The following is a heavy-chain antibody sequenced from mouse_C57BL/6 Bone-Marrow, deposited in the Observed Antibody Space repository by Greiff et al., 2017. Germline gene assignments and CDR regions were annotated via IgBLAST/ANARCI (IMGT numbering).Heavy chain of an antibody. J-gene: IGHJ4*01. Sequence: QLKQSGPELVKPGASVKISCKASGYSFTNYNMNWVKQSNGKSLEWIGVLNPNYGTTSYNQKFKGKATLTVDQSSSTAYMQLNSLTSEDSAVYYCARGYDYDYAMDYWGQGTSVTVSS. CDR2: LNPNYGTT. D-gene: IGHD2-4*01. CDR3: ARGYDYDYAMDY. V-gene: IGHV1-39*01. CDR1: GYSFTNYN.